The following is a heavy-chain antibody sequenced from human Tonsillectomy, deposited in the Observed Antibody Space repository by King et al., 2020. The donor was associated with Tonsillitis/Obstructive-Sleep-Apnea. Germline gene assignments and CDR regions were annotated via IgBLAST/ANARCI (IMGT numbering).Heavy chain of an antibody. CDR3: ARDLCLGGCSYYMDV. Sequence: VQLVESGGGLVQPGGSLRLSCAASGFTFSTYWMHWVRQAPGKGLVWVSRINSDGSSTSYADSVKGRFTISRDNAKNTLYLQMNGLRAEDTAVYYCARDLCLGGCSYYMDVWGKGTTVTVSS. CDR1: GFTFSTYW. CDR2: INSDGSST. J-gene: IGHJ6*03. D-gene: IGHD2-15*01. V-gene: IGHV3-74*01.